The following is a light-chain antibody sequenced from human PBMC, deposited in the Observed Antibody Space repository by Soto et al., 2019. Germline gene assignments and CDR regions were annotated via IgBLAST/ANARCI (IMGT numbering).Light chain of an antibody. V-gene: IGKV3-15*01. Sequence: QSPAAVSVSQGERATLSCRASHGIXSNFAWYQQKPGQAPRVLXYGAATMATGSPARLSGSGSATEFPLTISSLQSEYFAVYYSQQYKNGPGPFGQRTKVDI. CDR3: QQYKNGPGP. J-gene: IGKJ1*01. CDR2: GAA. CDR1: HGIXSN.